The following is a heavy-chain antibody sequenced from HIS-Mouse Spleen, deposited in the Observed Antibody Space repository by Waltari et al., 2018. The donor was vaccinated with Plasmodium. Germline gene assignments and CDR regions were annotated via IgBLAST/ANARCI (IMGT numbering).Heavy chain of an antibody. J-gene: IGHJ3*02. CDR2: IYTSGST. CDR3: ARDRPIFYGGYDGCAFDI. D-gene: IGHD5-12*01. Sequence: QVQLQESGPALVKPSETLSLTCTVSGGSIHSYYWSWIRQPAGKGLEWIGRIYTSGSTNYNPSPKSRVTMSVDTSKNQFSLKLSSVTAADTAVYYCARDRPIFYGGYDGCAFDIWGQGTMVTVSS. V-gene: IGHV4-4*07. CDR1: GGSIHSYY.